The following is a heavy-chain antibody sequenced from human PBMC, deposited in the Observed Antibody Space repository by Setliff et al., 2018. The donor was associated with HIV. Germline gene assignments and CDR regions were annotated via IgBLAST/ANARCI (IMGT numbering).Heavy chain of an antibody. V-gene: IGHV1-24*01. D-gene: IGHD3-22*01. CDR3: ARAPITMIVVVTPDY. CDR1: GYTLSELS. J-gene: IGHJ4*02. Sequence: ASVKVSCKIYGYTLSELSMHWVRQAPGKGLEWMGYFDPQDGETVYAQKFQGRVTMTRDTSISTAYMELSRLRSDDTAVYYCARAPITMIVVVTPDYWGQGTLVTVSS. CDR2: FDPQDGET.